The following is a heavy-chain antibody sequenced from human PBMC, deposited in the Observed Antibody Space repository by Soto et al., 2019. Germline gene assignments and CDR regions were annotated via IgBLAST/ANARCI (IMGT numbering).Heavy chain of an antibody. J-gene: IGHJ6*02. CDR3: ARCGDNVVVSDDFYSYGLGV. V-gene: IGHV1-69*01. CDR1: GGSFSNYG. D-gene: IGHD2-15*01. Sequence: QVQLIQSGAEVKKPGSSVKVSCTASGGSFSNYGIDWVRQAPGQVLEWLGGSIPLFGTANYAQKFQARVTITADESTNTAYMKLTSLRSEDTAVYYCARCGDNVVVSDDFYSYGLGVWGQGTTVTVSS. CDR2: SIPLFGTA.